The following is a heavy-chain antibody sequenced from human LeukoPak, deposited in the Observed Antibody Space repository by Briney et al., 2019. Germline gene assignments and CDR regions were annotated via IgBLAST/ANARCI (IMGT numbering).Heavy chain of an antibody. Sequence: GGSLRLSCTASGFTFRNYEMSWVRQAPGKGLECVGFIRSKAYGGTTEYAASVNGRFSISREDSKTIAHLQMNSLKTEDTAVYYCTRRGSYFDSWGQGTLVTVSS. D-gene: IGHD1-26*01. V-gene: IGHV3-49*04. J-gene: IGHJ4*02. CDR3: TRRGSYFDS. CDR1: GFTFRNYE. CDR2: IRSKAYGGTT.